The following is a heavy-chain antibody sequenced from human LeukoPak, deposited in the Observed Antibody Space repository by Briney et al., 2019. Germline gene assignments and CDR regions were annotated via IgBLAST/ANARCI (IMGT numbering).Heavy chain of an antibody. V-gene: IGHV1-8*01. D-gene: IGHD6-19*01. CDR3: ARVGSSGWYYYYYYMDV. CDR2: MNPNSGNT. J-gene: IGHJ6*03. Sequence: ASVKVSCKASGDTFTSYDINWVRQATGQGLEWMGWMNPNSGNTGYAQKFQGRVTMTRNTSISTAYMELSSLRSEDTAVYYCARVGSSGWYYYYYYMDVWGKGTTVTVSS. CDR1: GDTFTSYD.